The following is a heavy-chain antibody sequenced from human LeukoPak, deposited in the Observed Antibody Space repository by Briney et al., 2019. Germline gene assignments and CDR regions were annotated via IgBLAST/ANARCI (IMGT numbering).Heavy chain of an antibody. D-gene: IGHD6-13*01. CDR2: ISAYNGNT. CDR3: ATTYSSSWYYPFDY. J-gene: IGHJ4*02. CDR1: GYTFTSYS. V-gene: IGHV1-18*01. Sequence: ASVKVSCKASGYTFTSYSISWVRQAPGQGLEWMGWISAYNGNTNYAQKFQGKVTITADKSTSTAYMELSSLRSEDTAVYYCATTYSSSWYYPFDYWGQETLVTVSS.